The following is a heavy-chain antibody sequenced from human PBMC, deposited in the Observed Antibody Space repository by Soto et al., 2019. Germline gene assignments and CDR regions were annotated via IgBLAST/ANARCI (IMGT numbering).Heavy chain of an antibody. J-gene: IGHJ3*02. CDR3: AKTGPSPDAFDI. Sequence: LSLTCAASGFTFSSYGMHWVRQAPGKGLEWVAVISYDGSNKYYADSVKGRFTISRDNSKNTLYLQMNSLRAEDTAVYYCAKTGPSPDAFDIWGQGTMVTVSS. CDR1: GFTFSSYG. CDR2: ISYDGSNK. V-gene: IGHV3-30*18.